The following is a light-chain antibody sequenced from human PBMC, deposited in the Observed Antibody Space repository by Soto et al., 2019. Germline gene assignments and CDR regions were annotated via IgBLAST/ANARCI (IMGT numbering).Light chain of an antibody. CDR1: QSIGSW. J-gene: IGKJ3*01. CDR2: DAS. Sequence: DIQMTQSPSTLSASVGDRVTITCRASQSIGSWLAWYQQKPGKAPKVLIYDASSLESGVPSRFSGSGSGTEFTLTISSLQPDDFATYYCQQYNSYPLTFGPGTKVDIK. CDR3: QQYNSYPLT. V-gene: IGKV1-5*01.